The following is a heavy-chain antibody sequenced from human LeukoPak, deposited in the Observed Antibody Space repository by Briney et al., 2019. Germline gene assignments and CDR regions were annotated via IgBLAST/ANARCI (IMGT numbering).Heavy chain of an antibody. CDR2: IYPGDSDT. CDR3: ARPGQLGEYTPYHFDY. CDR1: GYHFASYW. V-gene: IGHV5-51*01. J-gene: IGHJ4*02. D-gene: IGHD3-16*01. Sequence: GESLKISCKGSGYHFASYWIGWVRQMPGKGLEWMGIIYPGDSDTRYSPSFQGQVTISADKSISTAYLQWSSLKASDTAMYYCARPGQLGEYTPYHFDYWGQGILVTVSS.